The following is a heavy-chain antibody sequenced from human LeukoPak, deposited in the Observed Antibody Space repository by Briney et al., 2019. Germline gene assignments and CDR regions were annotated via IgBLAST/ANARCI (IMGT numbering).Heavy chain of an antibody. V-gene: IGHV1-18*01. CDR2: ISPYNGNT. J-gene: IGHJ4*02. Sequence: ASVKVSCKASGYTFTSCGITWVRQAPGQGLEWMGWISPYNGNTNYAQKFQGRVTMTTDTSATTASMEVRSLRSDDTAVYYCARGGSGWNSDYWGQGTLVTVSS. CDR1: GYTFTSCG. D-gene: IGHD6-19*01. CDR3: ARGGSGWNSDY.